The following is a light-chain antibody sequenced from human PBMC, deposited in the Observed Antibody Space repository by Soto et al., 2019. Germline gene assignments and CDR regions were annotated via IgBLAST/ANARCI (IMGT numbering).Light chain of an antibody. CDR1: SSDVGGYNY. CDR3: SSYPASGNG. J-gene: IGLJ1*01. Sequence: SALTQPPSASGSPGQSVAISCTGTSSDVGGYNYVSWYQQHPGKAPKLMIYEVNKRPSGVPDRFSGSKSGNTASLTVSGLQAEDEADFYCSSYPASGNGFATGTKGTV. V-gene: IGLV2-8*01. CDR2: EVN.